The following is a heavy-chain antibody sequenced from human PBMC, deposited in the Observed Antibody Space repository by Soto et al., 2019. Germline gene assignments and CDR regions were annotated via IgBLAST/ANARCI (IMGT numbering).Heavy chain of an antibody. CDR1: GYTFTSYY. CDR3: ARDGLLSDY. CDR2: INPSGGST. Sequence: QVQLVQSGAEVKKPGASVKVSCKASGYTFTSYYMHWVRQAPGQGLEWMGIINPSGGSTSYAQKFXXRXTXXRDTSTSTVYMELSSLRSEDTAVYYCARDGLLSDYWGQGTLVTVSS. D-gene: IGHD1-26*01. V-gene: IGHV1-46*03. J-gene: IGHJ4*02.